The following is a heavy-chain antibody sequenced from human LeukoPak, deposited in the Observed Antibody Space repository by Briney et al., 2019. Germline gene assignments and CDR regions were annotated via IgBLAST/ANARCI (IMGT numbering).Heavy chain of an antibody. CDR3: ARQRTSMVVTARNWFDP. Sequence: SETLSLTCTVSGGSISSYCWSWIRQPAGKGLEWIGRIYTSGSTNYNPSLKSRVTMSVDTSKNQFSLKLSSVTAADTAVYYCARQRTSMVVTARNWFDPWGQGTLVTVSS. V-gene: IGHV4-4*07. D-gene: IGHD2-21*02. CDR2: IYTSGST. J-gene: IGHJ5*02. CDR1: GGSISSYC.